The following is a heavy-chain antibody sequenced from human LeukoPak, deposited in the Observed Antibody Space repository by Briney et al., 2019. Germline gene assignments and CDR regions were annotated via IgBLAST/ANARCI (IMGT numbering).Heavy chain of an antibody. CDR3: ARAAREYCSSTSCYILDY. CDR1: GFTFSDYA. V-gene: IGHV3-23*01. D-gene: IGHD2-2*01. J-gene: IGHJ4*02. Sequence: GGSLRLSCAASGFTFSDYALGWVRQAPGRGLEWVATLSGSGAGTYYSDSVQGRFTISRDNSKRTLFLQMISLRADDTAVYYCARAAREYCSSTSCYILDYWGQGTLVTVSS. CDR2: LSGSGAGT.